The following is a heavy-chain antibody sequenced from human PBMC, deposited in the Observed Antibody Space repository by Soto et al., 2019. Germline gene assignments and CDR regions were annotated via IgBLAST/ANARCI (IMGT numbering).Heavy chain of an antibody. Sequence: GASVKVSCKTSGATFSSYAITWVRQAPGQGLEWMGGIVPTVDTSTYAQKFQGRVTITADKFTNTVYMELSSLRSDDTAVYYCARVVAIPGYPDNWGQGTLVTVSS. D-gene: IGHD5-12*01. CDR2: IVPTVDTS. V-gene: IGHV1-69*06. CDR3: ARVVAIPGYPDN. CDR1: GATFSSYA. J-gene: IGHJ4*02.